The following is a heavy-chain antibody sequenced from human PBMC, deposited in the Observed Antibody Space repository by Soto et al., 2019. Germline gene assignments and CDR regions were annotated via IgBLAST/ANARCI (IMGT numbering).Heavy chain of an antibody. CDR1: GLSLSTSGVG. V-gene: IGHV2-5*02. Sequence: QITLKESGPTLVKPTQTLTLTCTFSGLSLSTSGVGVGWIRQPPGKALEWLALIYWDDDKRYSPSLKSRPTITKDTSKNQAVLTLTNMDPADTATSDCAHKDYYYDSSGYYSRGPYFDYWGQGTLVTVSS. D-gene: IGHD3-22*01. CDR3: AHKDYYYDSSGYYSRGPYFDY. CDR2: IYWDDDK. J-gene: IGHJ4*02.